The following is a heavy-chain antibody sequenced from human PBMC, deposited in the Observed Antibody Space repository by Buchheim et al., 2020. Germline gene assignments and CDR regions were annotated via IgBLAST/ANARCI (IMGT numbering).Heavy chain of an antibody. CDR1: GFTFSSYS. D-gene: IGHD5-18*01. CDR2: ISSSSSYI. CDR3: ARDSFRGPGYPATVEYYMDV. J-gene: IGHJ6*03. V-gene: IGHV3-21*01. Sequence: EVQLLESGGGLVQPGGSLRLSCAASGFTFSSYSMNWVRQAPGKGLEWVSSISSSSSYIYYADSVKGRFTISRDNAQNSLYLQMNSLRAEDTAVYYCARDSFRGPGYPATVEYYMDVWGKGTT.